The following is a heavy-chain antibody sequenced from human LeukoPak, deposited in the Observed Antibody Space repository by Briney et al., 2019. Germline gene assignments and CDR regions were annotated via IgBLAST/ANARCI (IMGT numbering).Heavy chain of an antibody. CDR3: ARRGITYSSSFFAY. CDR2: IFYSGST. V-gene: IGHV4-39*01. Sequence: SETLSLTCTVSGDSIGNSNYYWAWVPQPPGKGLEWLGSIFYSGSTYYNPSLKSRVTISVDTSKNQFSLNLHSVTAADTATYYCARRGITYSSSFFAYWGQGTLVTVSS. CDR1: GDSIGNSNYY. J-gene: IGHJ4*02. D-gene: IGHD6-13*01.